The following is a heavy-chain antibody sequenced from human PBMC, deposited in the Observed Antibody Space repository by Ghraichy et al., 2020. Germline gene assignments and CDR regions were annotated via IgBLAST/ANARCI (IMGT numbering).Heavy chain of an antibody. Sequence: SETLSLTCTVSGGSMNNYYWSWIRQPPGKGLELIGYIYSTGSTNYNPSLKRRVTISMNTSKNQFSLDLSSVTAADTAVYYCARDAGSVPREVWFDPWGQGTLVTVSS. J-gene: IGHJ5*02. CDR3: ARDAGSVPREVWFDP. CDR1: GGSMNNYY. CDR2: IYSTGST. D-gene: IGHD1-26*01. V-gene: IGHV4-59*01.